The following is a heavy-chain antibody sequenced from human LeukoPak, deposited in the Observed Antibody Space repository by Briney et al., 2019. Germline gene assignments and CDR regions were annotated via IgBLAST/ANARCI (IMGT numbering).Heavy chain of an antibody. CDR1: GFTFTSSA. J-gene: IGHJ5*02. CDR2: IVVGSGNT. D-gene: IGHD1-26*01. CDR3: AAELLGATHNWFDP. Sequence: GTSVKVSCKASGFTFTSSAMQWVRQARGQRLEWIGWIVVGSGNTNYAQKFQERVTITRDMSTSTAYMELSSLRSEDTAVYYCAAELLGATHNWFDPWGQGTLVTVSS. V-gene: IGHV1-58*02.